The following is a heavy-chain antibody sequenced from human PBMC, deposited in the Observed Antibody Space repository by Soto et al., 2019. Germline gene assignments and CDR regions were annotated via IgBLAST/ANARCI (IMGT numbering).Heavy chain of an antibody. CDR1: GFTFSSYG. CDR3: AKDRGGDCPDNSCYFGADY. J-gene: IGHJ4*02. D-gene: IGHD2-2*01. Sequence: GGSRRLSCMGSGFTFSSYGMHWVRQAPGKGLECVAVISDTGSSHYYAASVEGRFTISRENSKNTLSLHMDRLRVEDTAVYYCAKDRGGDCPDNSCYFGADYWGQGT. V-gene: IGHV3-30*18. CDR2: ISDTGSSH.